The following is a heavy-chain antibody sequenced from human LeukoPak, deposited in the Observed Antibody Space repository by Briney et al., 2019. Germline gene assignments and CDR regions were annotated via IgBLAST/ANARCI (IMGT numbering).Heavy chain of an antibody. J-gene: IGHJ2*01. D-gene: IGHD1-26*01. CDR2: IYNSGTT. V-gene: IGHV4-4*07. Sequence: SETLSLACTVSGGSFSSYYWTWIRQPAGKGLEWIGRIYNSGTTNYSPSLESRVTLSLDTSKNRFSLSLSSVTAADTAVYYCARDRLGATGHWRVDVWGRGTLVTVSS. CDR3: ARDRLGATGHWRVDV. CDR1: GGSFSSYY.